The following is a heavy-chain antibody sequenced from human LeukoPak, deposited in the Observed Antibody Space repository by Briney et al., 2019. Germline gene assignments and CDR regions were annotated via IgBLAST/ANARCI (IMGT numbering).Heavy chain of an antibody. Sequence: GGSLRLSCAASGFTFSSYWMMWLRQAPGKGLEWVANIRQDGSEKNYVDSVKGRFTISRDNAKISLYLQMNSLRGEDRAVYYCATDRKVGTWDPRFDYWGQGTLVTVS. CDR1: GFTFSSYW. D-gene: IGHD4-23*01. J-gene: IGHJ4*02. CDR2: IRQDGSEK. CDR3: ATDRKVGTWDPRFDY. V-gene: IGHV3-7*01.